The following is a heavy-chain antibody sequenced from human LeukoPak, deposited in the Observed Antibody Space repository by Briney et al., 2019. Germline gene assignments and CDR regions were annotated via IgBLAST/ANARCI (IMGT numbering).Heavy chain of an antibody. Sequence: GRSLRLSCAASGFTFSSYAMHWVRQAPAKGLEWVAVISYDGSNKKYADSVKGRFTIYRVNSQKTLYLQMNSLRAEDAAVYYCARGAARMVEMGTMISFEYWGQGTLVTVSS. D-gene: IGHD5-24*01. J-gene: IGHJ4*02. CDR1: GFTFSSYA. CDR3: ARGAARMVEMGTMISFEY. CDR2: ISYDGSNK. V-gene: IGHV3-30*04.